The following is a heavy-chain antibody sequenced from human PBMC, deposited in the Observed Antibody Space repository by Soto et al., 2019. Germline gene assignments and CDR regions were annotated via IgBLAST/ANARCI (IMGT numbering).Heavy chain of an antibody. CDR2: ITGSGDYT. CDR3: AKARYYDSTGYLYYFDY. V-gene: IGHV3-23*01. Sequence: GGSLRLSCAASGFTFSNYAMSWVLQAPGKGLEWVSSITGSGDYTYYADSVKGRFTISRDNSKNTLYLQMNSLRAEDTAVYYCAKARYYDSTGYLYYFDYWGQGTLVTVSS. J-gene: IGHJ4*02. D-gene: IGHD3-22*01. CDR1: GFTFSNYA.